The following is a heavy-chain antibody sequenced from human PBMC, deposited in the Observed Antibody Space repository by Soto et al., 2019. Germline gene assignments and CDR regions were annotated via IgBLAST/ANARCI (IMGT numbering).Heavy chain of an antibody. CDR1: GFSLTTSEVA. Sequence: QITLKESGPSLVKPTQTLTLTCSFSGFSLTTSEVAVGWVRQPPGKALEWLALIYWHDDKRYNPSLKSRLSIPKDTPKNQVVLTMTNMDLVDTATYYCAHSRLGGSFFDFWGQGTLVTVPS. V-gene: IGHV2-5*01. CDR2: IYWHDDK. J-gene: IGHJ4*02. D-gene: IGHD1-26*01. CDR3: AHSRLGGSFFDF.